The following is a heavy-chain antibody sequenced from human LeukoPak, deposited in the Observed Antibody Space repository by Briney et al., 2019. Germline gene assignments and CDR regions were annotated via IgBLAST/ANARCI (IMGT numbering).Heavy chain of an antibody. J-gene: IGHJ5*02. CDR1: GFSFSTYS. Sequence: GGSLRLSCAASGFSFSTYSMNWVRQAPGKGLVWVSRINTDGSSTSYADSVKGRFTISRDNAKNTLYLQMNSLRAEDTAVYYCARDYKSGSTVSGFDPWGQGTLVTVSS. CDR3: ARDYKSGSTVSGFDP. CDR2: INTDGSST. D-gene: IGHD2-2*01. V-gene: IGHV3-74*01.